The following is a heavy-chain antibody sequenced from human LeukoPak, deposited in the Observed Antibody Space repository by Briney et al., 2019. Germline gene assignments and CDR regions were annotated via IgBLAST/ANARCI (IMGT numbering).Heavy chain of an antibody. Sequence: PGGSLRLSCTVSGFTFGDYAMSWFRQAPGKGLEWVGFIRSKAYGGTTEYAASVKGRFTTSRDDSKSIAYLQMNSLKTEDTAVYYCTRDVRFWSGYSYYYYYYMDVWGKGTTVTVSS. J-gene: IGHJ6*03. CDR2: IRSKAYGGTT. D-gene: IGHD3-3*01. V-gene: IGHV3-49*03. CDR3: TRDVRFWSGYSYYYYYYMDV. CDR1: GFTFGDYA.